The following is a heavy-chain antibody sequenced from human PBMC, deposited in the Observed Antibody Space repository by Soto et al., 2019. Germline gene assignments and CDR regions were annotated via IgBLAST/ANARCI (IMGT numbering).Heavy chain of an antibody. CDR3: ARGRYGEY. CDR1: GYTFTSYG. Sequence: QVHLVQSGAEVKKPGASVKVSCKASGYTFTSYGITWVRQAPGQGLEWMGWISAHNGNTDYAQKLQGRVIVTRDTSTGTAYMELRSLRSDDTAVYYCARGRYGEYWGQGALVTVSS. D-gene: IGHD3-10*01. J-gene: IGHJ4*02. V-gene: IGHV1-18*01. CDR2: ISAHNGNT.